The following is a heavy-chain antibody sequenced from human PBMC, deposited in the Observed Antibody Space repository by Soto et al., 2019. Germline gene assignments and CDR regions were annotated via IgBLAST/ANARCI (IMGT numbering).Heavy chain of an antibody. V-gene: IGHV1-3*01. J-gene: IGHJ3*02. CDR3: ARELLWFGEPPGAFDI. CDR2: INAGNGNT. D-gene: IGHD3-10*01. Sequence: GASVKVSCKASGYTFTSYAMHWVRQAPGQRLEWMGWINAGNGNTKYSQKFQGRVTITRDTSASTAYMELSSLRSEDTAVYYCARELLWFGEPPGAFDIWGQGTMVTVSS. CDR1: GYTFTSYA.